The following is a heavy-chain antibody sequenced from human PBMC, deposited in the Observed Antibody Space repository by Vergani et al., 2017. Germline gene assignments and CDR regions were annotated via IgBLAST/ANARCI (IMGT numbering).Heavy chain of an antibody. Sequence: VSCKASGGTFSSYAISWVRQAPGQGLEWMGRIIPIFGTANYAQKFQGRVTITADESTSTAYMELSSLRSEDTAVYYCAVRTNIAAAGTANWFDPWGQGTLVTVSS. D-gene: IGHD6-13*01. CDR3: AVRTNIAAAGTANWFDP. CDR1: GGTFSSYA. CDR2: IIPIFGTA. J-gene: IGHJ5*02. V-gene: IGHV1-69*15.